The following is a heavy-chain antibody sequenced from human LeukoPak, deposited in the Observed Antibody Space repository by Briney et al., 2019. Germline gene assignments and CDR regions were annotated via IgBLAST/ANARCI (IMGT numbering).Heavy chain of an antibody. D-gene: IGHD3-16*02. CDR1: GYTFTGYY. CDR3: ARALVQPSGAFDI. Sequence: ASVKVSCKASGYTFTGYYMHWVRQAPGQGLEWMGWINPNSGGTNYAQKFQGRVTMTRDTSISTAYMELSRLRSEDTAVYYCARALVQPSGAFDIWGQGTMVTVSS. J-gene: IGHJ3*02. CDR2: INPNSGGT. V-gene: IGHV1-2*02.